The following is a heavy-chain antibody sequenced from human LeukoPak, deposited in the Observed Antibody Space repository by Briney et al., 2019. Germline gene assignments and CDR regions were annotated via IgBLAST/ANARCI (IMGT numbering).Heavy chain of an antibody. CDR3: AKDKAVSSSWTAFDY. D-gene: IGHD6-13*01. Sequence: SVKVSCKASGGTFSSYAISWVRQAPGQGLEWMGRIIPILGIANYAQKFQGRVTITADKSTSTAYMELSSLRSEDTAVYYCAKDKAVSSSWTAFDYWGQGTLVTVSS. CDR2: IIPILGIA. CDR1: GGTFSSYA. J-gene: IGHJ4*02. V-gene: IGHV1-69*04.